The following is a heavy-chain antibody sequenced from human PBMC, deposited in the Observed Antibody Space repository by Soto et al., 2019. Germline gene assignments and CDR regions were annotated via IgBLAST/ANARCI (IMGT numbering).Heavy chain of an antibody. CDR1: GYTFTSYA. V-gene: IGHV1-3*01. Sequence: QVQLVQSGAEVKKPGASVKVSCKASGYTFTSYAMHWVRQAPGQRLEWMGWINAGNGNTKYSQNFQCKVTITRETSASTAYMELSSMRSEDTAVYYCARGPGGPDGPGDYWGQGTLVTVSS. D-gene: IGHD2-15*01. CDR3: ARGPGGPDGPGDY. J-gene: IGHJ4*02. CDR2: INAGNGNT.